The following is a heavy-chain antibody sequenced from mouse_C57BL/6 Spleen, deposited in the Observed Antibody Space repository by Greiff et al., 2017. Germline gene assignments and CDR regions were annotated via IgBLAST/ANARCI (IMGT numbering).Heavy chain of an antibody. V-gene: IGHV5-16*01. D-gene: IGHD2-2*01. CDR2: INYDGSCT. J-gene: IGHJ4*01. Sequence: EVKVVESEGGLVQPGSSMKLSCTASGFTFSDYYMAWVRQVPEKGLEWVANINYDGSCTYYLDSLKSRFIISRDNAKYILYLQMSSQKSETTDTYYCARDRGNGYNSAMDYWGQGTSVTVSS. CDR1: GFTFSDYY. CDR3: ARDRGNGYNSAMDY.